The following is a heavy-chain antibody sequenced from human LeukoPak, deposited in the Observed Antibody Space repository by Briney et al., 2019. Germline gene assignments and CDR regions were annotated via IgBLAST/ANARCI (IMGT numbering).Heavy chain of an antibody. Sequence: PGGSLRLSCAASGFTFSSYAMSWVRQAPGKGLEWVSTISANGVSTFYAASVKGRFTISRDNSKSTLHLQVNSLRAEDTAIYYCAKEVAGTGKAIDYWGQGTLVTVSS. J-gene: IGHJ4*02. V-gene: IGHV3-23*01. CDR1: GFTFSSYA. D-gene: IGHD6-19*01. CDR2: ISANGVST. CDR3: AKEVAGTGKAIDY.